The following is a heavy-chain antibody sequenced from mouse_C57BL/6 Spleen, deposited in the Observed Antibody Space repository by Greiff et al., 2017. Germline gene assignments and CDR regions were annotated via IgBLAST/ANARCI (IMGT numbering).Heavy chain of an antibody. CDR3: ARDGYCCSY. J-gene: IGHJ3*01. CDR1: GYTFTSYW. V-gene: IGHV1-72*01. CDR2: FDPNSRGT. D-gene: IGHD2-3*01. Sequence: QVQLQQPGAELVKPGASVKLSCKASGYTFTSYWMHWVKQRPGRGLEWIGRFDPNSRGTTYNEKFKSKATLTVDKPASTAYMQLSSLTSEDSAVYYCARDGYCCSYWGKGTLVTVSA.